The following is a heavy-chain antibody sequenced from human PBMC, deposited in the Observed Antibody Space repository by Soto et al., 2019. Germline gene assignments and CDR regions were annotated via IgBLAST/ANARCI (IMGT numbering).Heavy chain of an antibody. J-gene: IGHJ3*02. V-gene: IGHV4-34*01. D-gene: IGHD3-3*01. CDR2: ISPSGVT. CDR1: GGSFSPYC. CDR3: ARVQVRRGNGSGYLNGFDI. Sequence: QVQLQQWGAGLLKSSETLSLTCAVSGGSFSPYCWTWIRQSPGKGLEWIGEISPSGVTQYGPSLNSRVTISVDTSKNQFSLNLNSVTAADTAVYYCARVQVRRGNGSGYLNGFDIWGQGTMVTVSS.